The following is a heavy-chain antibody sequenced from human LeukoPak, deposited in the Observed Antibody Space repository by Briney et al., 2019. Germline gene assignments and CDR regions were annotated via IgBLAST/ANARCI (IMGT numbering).Heavy chain of an antibody. CDR2: ISGSGGST. CDR3: AKDGGSRFLEWLLDYFDY. Sequence: GGSLRLSCAVSGFTFSSYAMSWVRQAPGKGLEWVSAISGSGGSTYYADSVKGRFTISRDNSKNTLYLQMNSLRAEDMAVYYCAKDGGSRFLEWLLDYFDYWGQGTLVTVSS. V-gene: IGHV3-23*01. J-gene: IGHJ4*02. CDR1: GFTFSSYA. D-gene: IGHD3-3*01.